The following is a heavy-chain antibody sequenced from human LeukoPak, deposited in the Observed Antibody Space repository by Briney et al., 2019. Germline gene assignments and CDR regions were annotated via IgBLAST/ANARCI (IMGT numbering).Heavy chain of an antibody. CDR1: GYTFTSYY. D-gene: IGHD3-22*01. J-gene: IGHJ4*02. CDR2: INPSGGST. CDR3: ARGGYSSFSDY. V-gene: IGHV1-46*01. Sequence: GASVKVSCNASGYTFTSYYIHWMRQAPGQGLKWMGIINPSGGSTSYSQKFQGRVTMTTDTSTSTVYMELSSLRSEDTAVYYCARGGYSSFSDYWGQGTLVTVSS.